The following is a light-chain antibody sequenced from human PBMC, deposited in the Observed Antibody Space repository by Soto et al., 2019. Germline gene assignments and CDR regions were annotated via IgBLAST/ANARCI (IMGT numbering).Light chain of an antibody. Sequence: EIVSTQSPATLSSLPGARVTLSCRASQYINTRLAWYQHRPGQAPRLLIYQTSSGATGIPARFSGSGSGTDFTRTISSLEPEDFAVYYCQQGSNWPPGLTFGGGAKADI. J-gene: IGKJ4*01. V-gene: IGKV3-11*01. CDR1: QYINTR. CDR3: QQGSNWPPGLT. CDR2: QTS.